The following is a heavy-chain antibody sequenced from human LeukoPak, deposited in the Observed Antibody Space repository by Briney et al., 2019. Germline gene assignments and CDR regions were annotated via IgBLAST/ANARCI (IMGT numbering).Heavy chain of an antibody. CDR3: ARGRGRVAAGTVPFQH. V-gene: IGHV4-34*01. J-gene: IGHJ1*01. CDR1: GGSFSGYY. CDR2: INHSGST. D-gene: IGHD6-13*01. Sequence: SGTLSLTCAVYGGSFSGYYWSWIRQPPGKGLEWIGEINHSGSTNYNPSLKSRVTISVDTSKNQFSLKLSSVTAADTAVYYCARGRGRVAAGTVPFQHWGQGTLVTVSS.